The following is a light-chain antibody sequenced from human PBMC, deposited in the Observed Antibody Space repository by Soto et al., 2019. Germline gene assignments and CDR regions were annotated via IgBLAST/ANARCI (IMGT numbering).Light chain of an antibody. Sequence: QSALTQPASVSGSPGQSITISCTGTSSDVGGYGYVSWYQQHPDKAPKLMIYGVSNRPSGISNRFSGSKSANTASLTISGLQAEDEADYYCYSYTSSSTYVFGTGTKLTVL. J-gene: IGLJ1*01. CDR3: YSYTSSSTYV. CDR2: GVS. CDR1: SSDVGGYGY. V-gene: IGLV2-14*01.